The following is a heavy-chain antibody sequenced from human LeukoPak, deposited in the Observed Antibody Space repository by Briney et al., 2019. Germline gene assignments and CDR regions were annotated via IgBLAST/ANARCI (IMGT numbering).Heavy chain of an antibody. CDR3: VRDRGDGYNQIDY. Sequence: GRSLRLSCAASGFTFSSYAMHWVRQAPGKGLEWVAVISYDGSNKYYADSVKGRFTISRDNSKNTLYLQMNSLRAEDTAVYYCVRDRGDGYNQIDYWGQGTLVTVSS. CDR2: ISYDGSNK. D-gene: IGHD5-24*01. CDR1: GFTFSSYA. J-gene: IGHJ4*02. V-gene: IGHV3-30-3*01.